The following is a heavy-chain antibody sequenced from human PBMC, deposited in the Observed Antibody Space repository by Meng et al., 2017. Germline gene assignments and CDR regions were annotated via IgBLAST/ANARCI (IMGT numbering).Heavy chain of an antibody. CDR2: ISYDGSNK. Sequence: QGQRGGCGGGVFQPGRSLRLSCAASGFTFSSYAMHWVRQAPGKGLEWVAVISYDGSNKYYADSVKGRFTISRDNAKNSLYLQMNSLRAEDTAVYYCAREGGGNGLDYWGQGTLVTVSS. CDR3: AREGGGNGLDY. D-gene: IGHD4-23*01. V-gene: IGHV3-30*07. J-gene: IGHJ4*02. CDR1: GFTFSSYA.